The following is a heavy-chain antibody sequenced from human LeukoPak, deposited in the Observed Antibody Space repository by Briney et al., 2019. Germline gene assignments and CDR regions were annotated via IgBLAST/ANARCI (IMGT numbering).Heavy chain of an antibody. CDR2: ISYDGSNK. J-gene: IGHJ4*02. Sequence: GGSLRLSCAASGFTFSSYAMHWVRHAPGKGLEWVAVISYDGSNKYYADSVKGRFTISRDNSKNTLYLQMNSLRAEDTAVYYCARAGIAVAGPFDYWGQGTLVTVSS. V-gene: IGHV3-30*04. D-gene: IGHD6-19*01. CDR1: GFTFSSYA. CDR3: ARAGIAVAGPFDY.